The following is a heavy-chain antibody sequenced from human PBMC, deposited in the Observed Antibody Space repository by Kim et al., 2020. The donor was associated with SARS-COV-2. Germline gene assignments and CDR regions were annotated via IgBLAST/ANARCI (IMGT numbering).Heavy chain of an antibody. V-gene: IGHV4-59*13. D-gene: IGHD2-15*01. CDR3: ARGRDMEDYFDY. J-gene: IGHJ4*02. CDR1: GGSISSYY. Sequence: SETLSLTCTVSGGSISSYYWSWIRQPPGKGLEWIGYIYYSGSTNYNPSLKSRVTISVDTSKNQFSLKLSSVTAADTAVYYCARGRDMEDYFDYWGQGTLVTVSS. CDR2: IYYSGST.